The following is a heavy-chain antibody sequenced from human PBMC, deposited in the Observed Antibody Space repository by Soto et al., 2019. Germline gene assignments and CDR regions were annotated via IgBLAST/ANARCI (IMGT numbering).Heavy chain of an antibody. CDR1: GFSFSRYA. CDR2: ISGSGDST. D-gene: IGHD6-19*01. CDR3: ARRSSGWYFDY. V-gene: IGHV3-23*01. Sequence: EGQLLESGGGLVQPGGSLRLSCAASGFSFSRYAMNWVRQAPGKGLEWVSVISGSGDSTYYADSVKGRFTISRDNSKNTLYLQMISLRAEDTAVYYCARRSSGWYFDYWGQGTLVIVSS. J-gene: IGHJ4*02.